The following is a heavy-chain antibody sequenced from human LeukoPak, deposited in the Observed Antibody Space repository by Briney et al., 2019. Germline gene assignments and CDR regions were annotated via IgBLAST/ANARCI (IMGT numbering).Heavy chain of an antibody. Sequence: GGSLRLSCAASGFTFSSYEMNWVRQAPGKGLEWVAVISYDGSNKYYADSVKGRFTISRDNSKNTLYLQMNCLRGEDTAVYYCAKDGDTMSGTYYYDMDVWGKGTTVTIS. CDR2: ISYDGSNK. CDR3: AKDGDTMSGTYYYDMDV. V-gene: IGHV3-30*04. CDR1: GFTFSSYE. D-gene: IGHD1-26*01. J-gene: IGHJ6*03.